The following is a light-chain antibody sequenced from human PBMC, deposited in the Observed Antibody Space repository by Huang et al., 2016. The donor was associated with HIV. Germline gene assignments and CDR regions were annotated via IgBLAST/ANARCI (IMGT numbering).Light chain of an antibody. J-gene: IGKJ2*01. CDR1: QSVSTY. CDR2: GAA. Sequence: EIVLTQSPGTLSLSPGERATLSCRASQSVSTYLAWYQHRAGQAPRRLIYGAASRAPGIPDRFSGSGAGTDFTLTISSLEPEDFVVYYCQQYGDSPPYTFGQGTKLDIK. V-gene: IGKV3-20*01. CDR3: QQYGDSPPYT.